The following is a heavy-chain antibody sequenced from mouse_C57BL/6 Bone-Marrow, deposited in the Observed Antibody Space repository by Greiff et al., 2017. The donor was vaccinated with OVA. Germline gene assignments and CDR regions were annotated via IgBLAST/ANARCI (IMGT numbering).Heavy chain of an antibody. J-gene: IGHJ1*03. Sequence: EVMLVESGGDLVKPGGSLKLSCAASGFTFSSYGMSWVRQTPDKRLEWVATISSGGSYTYYPDSVKGRFTISRDNAKNTLYLQMSSLKSEDTAMYYCARPGSSPHWYFDVWGKGTTVTVSS. V-gene: IGHV5-6*01. CDR1: GFTFSSYG. CDR2: ISSGGSYT. D-gene: IGHD1-1*01. CDR3: ARPGSSPHWYFDV.